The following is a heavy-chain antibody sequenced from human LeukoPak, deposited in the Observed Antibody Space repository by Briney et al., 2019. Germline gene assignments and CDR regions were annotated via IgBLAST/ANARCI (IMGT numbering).Heavy chain of an antibody. CDR1: GSTFSRYA. D-gene: IGHD3-10*01. CDR3: AKRMIRGVNHDAFDL. Sequence: PGGSLRLSCAASGSTFSRYAMSWVRQAPGKGLEWVSAVSGSGGSTYYADSVKGLFTISRDNSKNTLYLQMNSLRAEDTAVYYCAKRMIRGVNHDAFDLWGQGTMVTVSS. J-gene: IGHJ3*01. V-gene: IGHV3-23*01. CDR2: VSGSGGST.